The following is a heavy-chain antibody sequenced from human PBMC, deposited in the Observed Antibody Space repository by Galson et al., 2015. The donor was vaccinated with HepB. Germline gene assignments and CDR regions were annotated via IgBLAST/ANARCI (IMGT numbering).Heavy chain of an antibody. CDR3: ARGGLPKGWNYYGMDV. D-gene: IGHD5-12*01. CDR1: GGSISSYY. J-gene: IGHJ6*02. CDR2: IYYSGST. Sequence: SETLSLSCTVSGGSISSYYWSWIRQPPGKGLEWIGYIYYSGSTNYNPSLKSRVTISVDTSKNQFSLKLSSVTAADTAVYYCARGGLPKGWNYYGMDVWGQGTTVTVSS. V-gene: IGHV4-59*01.